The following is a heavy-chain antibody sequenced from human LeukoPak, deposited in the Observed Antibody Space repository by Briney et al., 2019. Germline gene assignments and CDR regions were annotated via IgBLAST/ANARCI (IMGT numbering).Heavy chain of an antibody. CDR3: AKDLDSIHW. D-gene: IGHD3-22*01. Sequence: ASVRVSCKASGYTFTGYYIHWVRQAPGQGLEWMGRINPNSGGTNYAQKFQGRVTMTRDTSISTAYKDLSRLRSDDTAVYYCAKDLDSIHWWGQGTLVTVSS. V-gene: IGHV1-2*06. CDR1: GYTFTGYY. CDR2: INPNSGGT. J-gene: IGHJ4*02.